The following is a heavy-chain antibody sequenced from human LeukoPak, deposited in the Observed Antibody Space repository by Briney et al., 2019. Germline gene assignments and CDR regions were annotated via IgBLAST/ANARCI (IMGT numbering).Heavy chain of an antibody. Sequence: GGSLRLSCAASGFTFSSYAMSWVRQAPGKGLEWVSVISGSGGSTYYADSVKGRFTISRDNSKNSLSLQMNSLSAEDTAVYFCARTYDHTGSHYYYYMDVWGKGTTVTVSS. J-gene: IGHJ6*03. V-gene: IGHV3-23*01. CDR3: ARTYDHTGSHYYYYMDV. D-gene: IGHD3-22*01. CDR1: GFTFSSYA. CDR2: ISGSGGST.